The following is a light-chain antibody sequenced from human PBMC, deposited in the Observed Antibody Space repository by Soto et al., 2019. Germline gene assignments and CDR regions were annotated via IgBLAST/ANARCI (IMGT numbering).Light chain of an antibody. CDR2: GAS. CDR3: QQYGSSPYT. V-gene: IGKV3-20*01. Sequence: EIVLTQSPGTLSLSPGERATLSCRASQSVSSSYLAWYQQKPGQAPRLLIYGASNRATSIPDRFSGSWSGTDFTLTISRLEPEDFSIYYCQQYGSSPYTFGHGTKLEVK. J-gene: IGKJ2*01. CDR1: QSVSSSY.